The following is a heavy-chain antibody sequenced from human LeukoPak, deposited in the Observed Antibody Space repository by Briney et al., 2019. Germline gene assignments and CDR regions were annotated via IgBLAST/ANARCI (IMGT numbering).Heavy chain of an antibody. D-gene: IGHD6-19*01. V-gene: IGHV1-8*01. CDR1: GYSFTTDD. CDR3: ARVFGQWLAVD. CDR2: INPGSGKT. J-gene: IGHJ4*02. Sequence: ASVKVSCKASGYSFTTDDINLVRQASGRGLEWMGFINPGSGKTRYPQKFQGRVTMTRDTSINTVYMELSSLRSEDTATYYCARVFGQWLAVDWGQGTPVIVSS.